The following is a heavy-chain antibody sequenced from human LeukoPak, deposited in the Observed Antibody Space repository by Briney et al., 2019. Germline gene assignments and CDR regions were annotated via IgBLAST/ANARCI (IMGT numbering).Heavy chain of an antibody. D-gene: IGHD2-8*02. CDR3: ARSITGTGWKYYFDH. CDR1: GFTFEDYA. Sequence: PGRSLRLTCTASGFTFEDYAMTWVRQAPGKGLEWVGFVRSKVYGRTTEYAASVQGRFTISRDDSRSIAYLQMNSLRSEDTAMYYCARSITGTGWKYYFDHWGQGTLLTVSS. J-gene: IGHJ4*02. V-gene: IGHV3-49*04. CDR2: VRSKVYGRTT.